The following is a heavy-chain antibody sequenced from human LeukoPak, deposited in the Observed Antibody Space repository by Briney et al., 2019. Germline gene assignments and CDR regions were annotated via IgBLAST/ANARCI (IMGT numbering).Heavy chain of an antibody. J-gene: IGHJ5*02. CDR3: ARDKSVRDEAWWFNP. D-gene: IGHD5-24*01. V-gene: IGHV1-46*01. CDR1: GYTFTNSY. CDR2: ISPSGGST. Sequence: ASVKVSCKASGYTFTNSYMNWVRQAPGRGPEWMGVISPSGGSTTYAQEVQGRDTLTRDMSTSTDYLELSSRRSEDTAVYYCARDKSVRDEAWWFNPWGQGTLVTVSS.